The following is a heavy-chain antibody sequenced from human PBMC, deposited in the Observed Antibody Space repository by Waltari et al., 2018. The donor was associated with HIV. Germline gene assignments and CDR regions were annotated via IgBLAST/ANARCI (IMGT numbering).Heavy chain of an antibody. CDR1: GFAFNNYA. CDR3: AHQISGQWLTPGH. J-gene: IGHJ4*02. D-gene: IGHD6-19*01. V-gene: IGHV3-23*01. CDR2: ISASSFIQT. Sequence: EVQLLESGGGLVQPGESLRLSCTASGFAFNNYAMNWVRQAPGKGLEWVSAISASSFIQTYYADSVRGRFTVSRDNSKSTTYLQMNSLRVEDTAVYYCAHQISGQWLTPGHWGQGTLVTVSS.